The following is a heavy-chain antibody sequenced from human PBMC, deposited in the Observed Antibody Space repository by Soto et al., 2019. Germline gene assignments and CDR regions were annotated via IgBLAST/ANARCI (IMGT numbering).Heavy chain of an antibody. Sequence: GGSLRLSCSASGFTFSSYGMHWVRQAPGKGLEWVAVISYDGSNKYYADSVKGRFTISRDNSKNTLYLQMNSLRAEDTAVYYCAKWRQWLVFGSSPYWGQGTLVTVSS. CDR2: ISYDGSNK. D-gene: IGHD6-19*01. CDR3: AKWRQWLVFGSSPY. V-gene: IGHV3-30*18. CDR1: GFTFSSYG. J-gene: IGHJ4*02.